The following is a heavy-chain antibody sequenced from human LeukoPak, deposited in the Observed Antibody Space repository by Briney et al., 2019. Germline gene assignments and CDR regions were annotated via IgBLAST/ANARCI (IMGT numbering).Heavy chain of an antibody. CDR1: GFTASNNY. V-gene: IGHV3-53*05. J-gene: IGHJ4*02. D-gene: IGHD4-17*01. CDR3: ARDSALYGDSYLDY. CDR2: IYSGGSA. Sequence: GGSLRLSCAASGFTASNNYMTWVRQAPGKGLEWVSVIYSGGSANYADSVKGRFTISRDNSKNTLYLQMNSLRAEDTAVYYCARDSALYGDSYLDYWGQGTLVTVSS.